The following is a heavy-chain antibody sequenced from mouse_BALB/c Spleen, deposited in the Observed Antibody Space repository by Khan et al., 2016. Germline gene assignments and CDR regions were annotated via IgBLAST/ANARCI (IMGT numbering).Heavy chain of an antibody. D-gene: IGHD2-4*01. Sequence: EVELVESGGGVVKPGGSLKVSCAASGFTFSSYTMSWVRQNPEKRLEWVATISSGGSYTYYPDSVKGRFTISRDNAQNTLYLQMSSLKSEDTAIFYCTRDDYFPYWGQGTLVTVSA. CDR2: ISSGGSYT. V-gene: IGHV5-6-4*01. CDR3: TRDDYFPY. CDR1: GFTFSSYT. J-gene: IGHJ3*01.